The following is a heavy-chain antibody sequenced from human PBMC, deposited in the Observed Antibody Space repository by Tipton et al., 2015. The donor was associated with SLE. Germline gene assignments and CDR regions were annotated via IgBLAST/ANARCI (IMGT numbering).Heavy chain of an antibody. J-gene: IGHJ4*02. Sequence: AGLVKPSETLSLTCAVYGGTFSGNYWIWIRQPPGKGLEWIGEINHSGSANYNPSLKSRVTISVDSSKNQFSLRLNSVTAADTAVYYCARGEWELYFDYWGQGTLVTVSS. CDR3: ARGEWELYFDY. D-gene: IGHD1-26*01. CDR1: GGTFSGNY. V-gene: IGHV4-34*01. CDR2: INHSGSA.